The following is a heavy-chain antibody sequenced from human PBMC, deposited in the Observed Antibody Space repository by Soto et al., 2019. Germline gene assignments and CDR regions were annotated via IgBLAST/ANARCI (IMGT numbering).Heavy chain of an antibody. CDR1: GFTFSSYW. V-gene: IGHV3-74*01. J-gene: IGHJ4*02. CDR2: IKSDGSDT. Sequence: DVQLVESGGGLVQPGGSLRLSCAASGFTFSSYWMHWVRQAPGKGLVWVSRIKSDGSDTSYADSVKGRFTISRDNAKNTLYLQMSSLRAEDTAVYYCVRVAYGDLGGWGQGTLVTGSS. CDR3: VRVAYGDLGG. D-gene: IGHD4-17*01.